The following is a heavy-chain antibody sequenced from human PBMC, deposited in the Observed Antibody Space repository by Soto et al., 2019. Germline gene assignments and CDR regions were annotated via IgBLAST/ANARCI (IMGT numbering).Heavy chain of an antibody. CDR1: GGSISSYY. Sequence: PSETLSLTCTVSGGSISSYYWSWIRQPPGKGLEWIGYIYYSGSTNYNPSLKSRVTISVDTSKNQFSLKLSSVTAADTAVYYCARGIDDFAYWGQGTLVTVSS. CDR3: ARGIDDFAY. J-gene: IGHJ4*02. V-gene: IGHV4-59*01. CDR2: IYYSGST.